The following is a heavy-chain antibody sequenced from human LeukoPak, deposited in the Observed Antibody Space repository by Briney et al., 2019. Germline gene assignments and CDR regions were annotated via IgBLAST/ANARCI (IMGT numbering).Heavy chain of an antibody. J-gene: IGHJ6*02. CDR2: IWYDGSNK. Sequence: SGGSLRLSCAASGFTFSSYGMHWVRQAPGKGLEWVAVIWYDGSNKYYADSVKGRFTISRDNSKNTLYLQMNSLRAGDTAVYYCARERGEWELLRGYYYYGMDVWGQGTTVTVSS. CDR3: ARERGEWELLRGYYYYGMDV. D-gene: IGHD1-26*01. CDR1: GFTFSSYG. V-gene: IGHV3-30*19.